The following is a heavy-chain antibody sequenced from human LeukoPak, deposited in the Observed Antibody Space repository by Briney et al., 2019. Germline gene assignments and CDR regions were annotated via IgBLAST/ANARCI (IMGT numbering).Heavy chain of an antibody. Sequence: GGSLRLSCAASGFTFSSYWMHWVRQAPGKGLGWVSRINSDGSSTSYADTVKGRFTISRDNAKNTLYLQMNSLRAEDTAVYYCATGWLRSDFDYWGQGTLVTVSS. D-gene: IGHD5-12*01. V-gene: IGHV3-74*01. CDR1: GFTFSSYW. J-gene: IGHJ4*02. CDR2: INSDGSST. CDR3: ATGWLRSDFDY.